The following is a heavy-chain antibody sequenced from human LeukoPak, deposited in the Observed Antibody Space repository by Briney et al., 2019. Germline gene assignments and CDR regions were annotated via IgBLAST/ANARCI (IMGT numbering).Heavy chain of an antibody. CDR1: GYTFTSHD. CDR2: VNPNSGNT. Sequence: ASVKVSCKASGYTFTSHDINWVRQATGQGLEWMGWVNPNSGNTGYAQKFQGRVTITRNTSISTAYMELSSLRSEDTAVYYCARGRGIVGASNNAFDIWGQGTMVTVSS. J-gene: IGHJ3*02. D-gene: IGHD1-26*01. CDR3: ARGRGIVGASNNAFDI. V-gene: IGHV1-8*03.